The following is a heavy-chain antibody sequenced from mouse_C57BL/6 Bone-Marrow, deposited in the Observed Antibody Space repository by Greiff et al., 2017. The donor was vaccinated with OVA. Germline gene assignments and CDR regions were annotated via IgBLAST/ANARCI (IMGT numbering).Heavy chain of an antibody. V-gene: IGHV14-4*01. Sequence: VQLQQSGAELVRPGASVKLSCTASGFNIKDDYMHWVKQRPEQGLEWIGWIDPENGDTEYASKFQGKATITADTSSNTAYLQLSSLTSEDTAVYYCTTYGGSDYFDYWGQDTTLTVSS. CDR2: IDPENGDT. CDR1: GFNIKDDY. CDR3: TTYGGSDYFDY. D-gene: IGHD1-1*01. J-gene: IGHJ2*01.